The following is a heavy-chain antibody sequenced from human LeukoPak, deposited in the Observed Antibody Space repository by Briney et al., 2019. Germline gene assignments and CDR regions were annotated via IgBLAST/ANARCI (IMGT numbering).Heavy chain of an antibody. CDR3: ARHGGPAAGRYFDS. J-gene: IGHJ4*02. V-gene: IGHV4-39*01. CDR1: GGSISGSIYY. Sequence: SETLSLTCTVSGGSISGSIYYWDWIRHPPGKGLEWIGNIYYYGGTSYNPSLKSRVTMSVDTSKNQFSLKVSSVTAADTAIYYCARHGGPAAGRYFDSWGQGILVTVSS. CDR2: IYYYGGT. D-gene: IGHD6-13*01.